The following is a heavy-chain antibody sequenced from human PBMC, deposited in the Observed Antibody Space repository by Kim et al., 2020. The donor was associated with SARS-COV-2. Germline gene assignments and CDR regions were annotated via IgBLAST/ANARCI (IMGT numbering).Heavy chain of an antibody. CDR2: INPSGGST. V-gene: IGHV1-46*01. CDR1: GYTFTSYY. D-gene: IGHD6-13*01. J-gene: IGHJ6*02. Sequence: ASVKVSCKASGYTFTSYYMHWVRQAPGQGLEWMGIINPSGGSTSYAQKFQGRVTMTRDTSTSTVYMELSSLRSEDTAVYYCARDQESGIAAAGDKYGMDVWGQGTTVTVSS. CDR3: ARDQESGIAAAGDKYGMDV.